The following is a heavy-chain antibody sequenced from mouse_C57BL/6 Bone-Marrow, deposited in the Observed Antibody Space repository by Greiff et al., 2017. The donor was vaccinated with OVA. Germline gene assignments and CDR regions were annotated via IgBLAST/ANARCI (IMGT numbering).Heavy chain of an antibody. CDR2: INPSTGGT. CDR3: ARNKNSSGYTY. CDR1: GYSFTGYY. Sequence: VQLQQSGPELVKPGASVKISCKASGYSFTGYYMNWVKQSPEKSLEWIGEINPSTGGTTYNQKFKAKATLTVDKSSSTAYMQLKSLTSEDSAVYYCARNKNSSGYTYWGQGTTLTVSS. J-gene: IGHJ2*01. D-gene: IGHD3-2*02. V-gene: IGHV1-42*01.